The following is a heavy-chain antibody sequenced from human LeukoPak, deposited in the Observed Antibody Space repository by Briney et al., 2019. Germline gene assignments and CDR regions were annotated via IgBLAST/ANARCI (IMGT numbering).Heavy chain of an antibody. D-gene: IGHD1-26*01. CDR1: GFTFTSYA. CDR3: ARGLGAPDW. J-gene: IGHJ4*02. Sequence: GGSLRLSCAASGFTFTSYAMSWVREAPGKGLEWVANIKNDESEINYVESVKGRFTISRDNAKNSLYLQMNSLRAEDTAVYYCARGLGAPDWWGRGTLVTVSS. V-gene: IGHV3-7*03. CDR2: IKNDESEI.